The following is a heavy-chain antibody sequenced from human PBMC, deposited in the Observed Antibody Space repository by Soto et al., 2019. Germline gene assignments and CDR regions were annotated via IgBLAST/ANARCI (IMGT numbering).Heavy chain of an antibody. J-gene: IGHJ6*02. CDR1: GFRFSDYS. CDR2: ISSSGGTT. CDR3: AKTNDYYYYYGMDV. V-gene: IGHV3-23*01. Sequence: GGSLRLSCAASGFRFSDYSMNWVRQAPGRGLEWVSGISSSGGTTYYADSVKGRFTISRDNSKNTLYLQMNSLRAEDTAVYYCAKTNDYYYYYGMDVWGQGTTVTVSS.